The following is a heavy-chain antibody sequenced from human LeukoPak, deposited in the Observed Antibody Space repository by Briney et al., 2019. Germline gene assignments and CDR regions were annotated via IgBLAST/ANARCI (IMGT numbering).Heavy chain of an antibody. CDR3: ARRARGSYLYYFDY. CDR2: IFYSGST. V-gene: IGHV4-39*01. D-gene: IGHD3-10*01. J-gene: IGHJ4*02. Sequence: SETLSLTCTVSGGSISSSNYWGWIRPPPGKGLEWIGSIFYSGSTYYNSSLKSRVTISVDTSKNQFSLKLSSVTAADTAVYYCARRARGSYLYYFDYWGQGTLVTVSS. CDR1: GGSISSSNY.